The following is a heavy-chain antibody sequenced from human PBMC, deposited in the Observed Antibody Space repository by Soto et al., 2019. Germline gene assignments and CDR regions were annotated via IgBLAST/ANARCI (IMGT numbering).Heavy chain of an antibody. D-gene: IGHD3-9*01. V-gene: IGHV4-39*01. CDR3: ARLEGLATISYYFDF. CDR2: NYYRGNT. Sequence: PSETLSLTCSVSGDSINSDKYYWGWIRQPPGKGLEWIGSNYYRGNTYYNPSLQTRVTISLDKSKSQFSLRLNSVTAADSAVYFCARLEGLATISYYFDFWGQGAQVTVSS. J-gene: IGHJ4*02. CDR1: GDSINSDKYY.